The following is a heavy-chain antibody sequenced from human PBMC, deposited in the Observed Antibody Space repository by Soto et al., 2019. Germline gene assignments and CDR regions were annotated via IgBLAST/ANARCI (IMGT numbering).Heavy chain of an antibody. Sequence: EVQLLESGGGLVQPGGSLRLSCVASGFTFSNYAMSWVRQAPGKGLEWVSAVSASGGTPYYATPVQGRFTISRDNSKSTSYLQMSSLRVEDTAIYCCAKDRLSWPSWGCDCWGQGPRVTVSP. CDR1: GFTFSNYA. CDR3: AKDRLSWPSWGCDC. D-gene: IGHD2-2*01. J-gene: IGHJ4*02. CDR2: VSASGGTP. V-gene: IGHV3-23*01.